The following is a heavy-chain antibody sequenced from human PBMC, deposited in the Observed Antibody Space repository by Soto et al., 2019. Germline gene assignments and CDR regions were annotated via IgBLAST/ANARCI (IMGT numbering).Heavy chain of an antibody. CDR2: ISGSGGST. Sequence: PGGSLRLSCAASGFAFSSYAMSWVRQAPGKGLEWVSAISGSGGSTYYADSVKGRFTISRDNSKNTLYLQMNSLRAEDTAVYYCAKDLKYYYDSSGYGGAFDIWGQGTMDTVSS. CDR3: AKDLKYYYDSSGYGGAFDI. CDR1: GFAFSSYA. V-gene: IGHV3-23*01. J-gene: IGHJ3*02. D-gene: IGHD3-22*01.